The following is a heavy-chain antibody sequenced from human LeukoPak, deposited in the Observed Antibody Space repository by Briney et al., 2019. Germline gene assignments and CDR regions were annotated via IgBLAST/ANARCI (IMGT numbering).Heavy chain of an antibody. D-gene: IGHD3-3*01. Sequence: PSETLSLTCTVSGGSINDYYWSWIRQPPGKGLEWIGEINHSGSTNYNPSLKSRVTISVDTSKNQVSLKLSSVTAADTAVYYCARVSYDFWSGPFDPWGQGTLVTVSS. CDR1: GGSINDYY. V-gene: IGHV4-34*01. J-gene: IGHJ5*02. CDR3: ARVSYDFWSGPFDP. CDR2: INHSGST.